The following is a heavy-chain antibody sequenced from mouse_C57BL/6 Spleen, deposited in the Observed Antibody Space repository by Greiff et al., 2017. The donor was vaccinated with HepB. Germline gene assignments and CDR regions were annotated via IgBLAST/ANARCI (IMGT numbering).Heavy chain of an antibody. J-gene: IGHJ4*01. D-gene: IGHD2-1*01. CDR3: ALWYRYAMDY. CDR2: ISSGSSTI. CDR1: GFTFSDYG. V-gene: IGHV5-17*01. Sequence: EVQLVESGGGLVKPGGSLKLSCAASGFTFSDYGMHWVRQAPEKGLEWVAYISSGSSTIYYADTVKGRFTISRDNAKNTLFLQMTSLRSEDTAMYYCALWYRYAMDYWGQGTSVTVSS.